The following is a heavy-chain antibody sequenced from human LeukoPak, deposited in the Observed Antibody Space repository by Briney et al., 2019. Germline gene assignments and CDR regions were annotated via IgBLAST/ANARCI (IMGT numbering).Heavy chain of an antibody. V-gene: IGHV1-18*01. Sequence: GASVKVSCKASGYIFINYGITWVRQAPGQGLEWMGRISAYNGYTNYAQKFQGRVTITADESTSTAYMELSSLRSEDTAVYYCARDYYGSGSYQEDLDYWGQGTLVTVSS. CDR3: ARDYYGSGSYQEDLDY. CDR2: ISAYNGYT. J-gene: IGHJ4*02. CDR1: GYIFINYG. D-gene: IGHD3-10*01.